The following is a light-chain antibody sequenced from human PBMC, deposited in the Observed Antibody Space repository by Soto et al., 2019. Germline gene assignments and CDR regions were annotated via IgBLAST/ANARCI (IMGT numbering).Light chain of an antibody. J-gene: IGKJ4*01. CDR3: QQYSTYPLT. Sequence: DIQITQSPSTLSASIGDRVTITCRASQIITTFLAWYQQKPGKAPQILIYDASKLEPGVPSRLSGGGSGTEFTLTISSLQPDDFATYYCQQYSTYPLTFGGGTKVDIK. CDR1: QIITTF. V-gene: IGKV1-5*01. CDR2: DAS.